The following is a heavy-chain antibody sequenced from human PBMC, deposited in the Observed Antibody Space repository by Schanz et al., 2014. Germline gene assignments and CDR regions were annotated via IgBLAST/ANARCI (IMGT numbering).Heavy chain of an antibody. D-gene: IGHD5-12*01. Sequence: QVQVVQSGGEVKTPGASVKVSCKASGYTFSSYGITWVRQAPGQGLEWMGWISAYNGHTDYAQKLQGRVTLTTDTATSTAYMELTSLRFDDTAVYYCARDFSAYVGNYFDYWGQGTLVTVSS. CDR2: ISAYNGHT. J-gene: IGHJ4*02. CDR3: ARDFSAYVGNYFDY. V-gene: IGHV1-18*01. CDR1: GYTFSSYG.